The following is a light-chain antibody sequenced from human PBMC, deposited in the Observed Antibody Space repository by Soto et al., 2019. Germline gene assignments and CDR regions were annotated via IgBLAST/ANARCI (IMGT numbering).Light chain of an antibody. V-gene: IGLV1-44*01. CDR3: AVWDDSLNGCV. Sequence: QSVLTQPPSVSETPGQRVTISCSGSSSNIGSNTVNWYRQLPETVPKLLIYSNTQRPSGVPDRFSGSKSGTSASLAISGLQSEDEADYYCAVWDDSLNGCVFGTGTKVTVL. CDR2: SNT. J-gene: IGLJ1*01. CDR1: SSNIGSNT.